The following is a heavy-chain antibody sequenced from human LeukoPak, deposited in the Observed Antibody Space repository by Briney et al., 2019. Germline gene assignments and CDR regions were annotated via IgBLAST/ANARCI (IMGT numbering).Heavy chain of an antibody. V-gene: IGHV4-61*08. D-gene: IGHD3-10*01. CDR3: ARDEEGSGSYYEL. CDR2: IYYSGST. J-gene: IGHJ4*02. CDR1: GGSISSGGYY. Sequence: MASETLSLTCTVSGGSISSGGYYWSWIRQHPGKGLEWIGYIYYSGSTNYHPSLKSRVTISVDTSKNQFSLKLSSVTAADTAVYYCARDEEGSGSYYELWGQGTLVTVSS.